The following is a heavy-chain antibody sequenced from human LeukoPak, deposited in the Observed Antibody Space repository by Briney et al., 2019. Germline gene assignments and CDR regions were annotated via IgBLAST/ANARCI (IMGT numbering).Heavy chain of an antibody. CDR2: ISYDGSNK. CDR3: ARDTPYSSSSFDY. Sequence: GGSLRLSCAASGFTFSSYGMHWVRQAPGKGLEWVAVISYDGSNKYYADSVKGRFTISRDNSKNTLYLQMNSLRAEDTAVYYCARDTPYSSSSFDYWGQGTLVTVSS. CDR1: GFTFSSYG. J-gene: IGHJ4*02. V-gene: IGHV3-30*03. D-gene: IGHD6-13*01.